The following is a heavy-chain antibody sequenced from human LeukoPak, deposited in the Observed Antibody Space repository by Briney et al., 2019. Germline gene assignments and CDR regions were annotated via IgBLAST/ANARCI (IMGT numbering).Heavy chain of an antibody. CDR1: GGSFSGYY. V-gene: IGHV4-59*10. CDR3: ARGLSARGKMVRGAYFDY. J-gene: IGHJ4*02. CDR2: IYTSGST. D-gene: IGHD3-10*01. Sequence: SETLSLTCAVYGGSFSGYYWSWIRQPAGKGLEWIGRIYTSGSTNYNPSLKSRVTISVDTSKNQFSLKLSSVTAADTAVYYCARGLSARGKMVRGAYFDYRGQGTLVTVSS.